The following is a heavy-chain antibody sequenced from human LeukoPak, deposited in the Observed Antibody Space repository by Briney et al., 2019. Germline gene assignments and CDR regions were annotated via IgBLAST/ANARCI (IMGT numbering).Heavy chain of an antibody. CDR3: AKDRTTMVRGVIIPFDY. Sequence: GGSLRLSCAASGFTFSSYAMSWVRQAPGKGLEWVSAISGSGGSTYYADSVKGRFTISRDNSKNTLYLQMNSLRAEDTAVYYCAKDRTTMVRGVIIPFDYWGQRTLVTVSS. J-gene: IGHJ4*02. CDR1: GFTFSSYA. CDR2: ISGSGGST. D-gene: IGHD3-10*01. V-gene: IGHV3-23*01.